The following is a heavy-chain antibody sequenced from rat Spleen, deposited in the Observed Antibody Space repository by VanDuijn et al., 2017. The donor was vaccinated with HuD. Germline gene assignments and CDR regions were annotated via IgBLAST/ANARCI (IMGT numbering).Heavy chain of an antibody. CDR1: GFTFSNYY. J-gene: IGHJ4*01. Sequence: EVQLVESGGGLVQPGRSLKLSCAASGFTFSNYYMAWVRQAPTKGLEWVASITNSGGSTYYRDSVKGRFTISRDNAKSTLYLQMGSLRSEDTASCYCKRVTTRVSGMDAWGQGASVTVSA. D-gene: IGHD1-4*01. CDR2: ITNSGGST. V-gene: IGHV5S23*01. CDR3: KRVTTRVSGMDA.